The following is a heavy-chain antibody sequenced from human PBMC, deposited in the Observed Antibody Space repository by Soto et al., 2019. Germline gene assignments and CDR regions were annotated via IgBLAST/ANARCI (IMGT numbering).Heavy chain of an antibody. CDR3: ARGSGITGTTRNPGSDP. Sequence: QVQLVQSGAEVKKPGASVKVSCKASGYTFTGYYMHWVRQAPGQGLEWMGWINPNSGGTNYAQKFQGCATRTRDTPISTAYMRLSRLRSDDTAVYYCARGSGITGTTRNPGSDPWGQGTLVTVSS. CDR2: INPNSGGT. J-gene: IGHJ5*02. CDR1: GYTFTGYY. V-gene: IGHV1-2*04. D-gene: IGHD1-7*01.